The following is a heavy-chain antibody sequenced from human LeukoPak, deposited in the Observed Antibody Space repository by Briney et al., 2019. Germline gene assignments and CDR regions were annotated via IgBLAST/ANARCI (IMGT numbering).Heavy chain of an antibody. Sequence: GRSLRLSCAASGFTFSSYAMHWVRRAPGKGLEWVAVISYDGSNKYYADSVKGRFTISRDNSKNTLYLQMNSLRAEDTAVYYCARGSLDAVAGTWGQGTLVTVSS. CDR1: GFTFSSYA. CDR2: ISYDGSNK. J-gene: IGHJ4*02. CDR3: ARGSLDAVAGT. D-gene: IGHD6-19*01. V-gene: IGHV3-30-3*01.